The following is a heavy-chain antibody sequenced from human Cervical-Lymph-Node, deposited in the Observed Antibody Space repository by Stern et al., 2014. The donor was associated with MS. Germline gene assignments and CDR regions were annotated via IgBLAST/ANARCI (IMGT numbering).Heavy chain of an antibody. CDR2: ISPYASDP. V-gene: IGHV5-51*01. J-gene: IGHJ4*02. Sequence: EVQLVESGAEVKKPGESLKISCKLSGYSFTIYYIAWGRQMPGKGLEWMVFISPYASDPTYSPSFQGQVTISADTSIPPAYLQWSSLRAADTAMYYCARHVQGFDYWGQGTLVTVSS. CDR1: GYSFTIYY. CDR3: ARHVQGFDY.